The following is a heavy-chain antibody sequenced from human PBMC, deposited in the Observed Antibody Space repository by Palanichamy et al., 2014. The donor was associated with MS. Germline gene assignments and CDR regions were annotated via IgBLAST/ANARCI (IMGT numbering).Heavy chain of an antibody. V-gene: IGHV4-31*03. CDR1: GGSISNDTFY. CDR3: MSGVQVLSGGYRIRIFDY. J-gene: IGHJ4*02. Sequence: QVQLQESGPGLVKPSQTLSLSCTVSGGSISNDTFYWTWIRQHPGKGLEWIGSTYYSGSTYYNPSLKSRVTISVDTSKNQFSLKLNSVTAADTAVYYCMSGVQVLSGGYRIRIFDYWGRGTLVTVSS. CDR2: TYYSGST. D-gene: IGHD2-2*03.